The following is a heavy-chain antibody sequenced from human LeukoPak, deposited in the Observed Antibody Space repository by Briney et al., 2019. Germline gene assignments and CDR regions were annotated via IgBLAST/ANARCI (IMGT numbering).Heavy chain of an antibody. CDR1: GFTFSSYW. J-gene: IGHJ4*02. CDR2: INSDGSST. Sequence: PGGSLRLSCAAPGFTFSSYWMHWVRQAPGKGLVWVSRINSDGSSTSYADSVKGRFTISRDNAKNTLYLQMNSLRAEDTAVYYCARTSIAAAGIHYWGQGTLVTVSS. D-gene: IGHD6-13*01. V-gene: IGHV3-74*01. CDR3: ARTSIAAAGIHY.